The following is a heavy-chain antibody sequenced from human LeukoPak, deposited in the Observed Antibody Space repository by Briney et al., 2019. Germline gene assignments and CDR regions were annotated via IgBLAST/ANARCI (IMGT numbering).Heavy chain of an antibody. CDR1: GFTFSSYS. CDR2: ISGGGST. D-gene: IGHD1-26*01. CDR3: AKGGKWDVTPFDY. V-gene: IGHV3-23*01. Sequence: GGSLRLSCAASGFTFSSYSMNWVRQAPGKGLEWVSTISGGGSTYYADSVKGRFTISRDNSKNTLYLQVNSLRAEDTAVYYCAKGGKWDVTPFDYWGQGTLVTVSS. J-gene: IGHJ4*02.